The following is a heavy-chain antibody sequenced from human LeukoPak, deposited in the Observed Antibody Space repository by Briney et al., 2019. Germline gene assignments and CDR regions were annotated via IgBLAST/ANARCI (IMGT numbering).Heavy chain of an antibody. CDR3: TTLVGAPTY. V-gene: IGHV3-15*01. D-gene: IGHD1-26*01. J-gene: IGHJ4*02. CDR1: GFNFNYAW. CDR2: IKSKTDGGAT. Sequence: GGSLRRSCVASGFNFNYAWMTWVRQAPGKGPEWVGRIKSKTDGGATDYAAAVKGRFSISRDDSRSTVYLQMTSLKTEDTAVYFCTTLVGAPTYWGQGTLVTVSS.